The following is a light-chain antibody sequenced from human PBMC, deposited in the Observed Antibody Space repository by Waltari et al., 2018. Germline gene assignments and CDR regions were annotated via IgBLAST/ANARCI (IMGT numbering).Light chain of an antibody. J-gene: IGLJ2*01. Sequence: SYVLTQPPSVSVAPGKTPNIPGGGDNLASKLVHWYQTKPGQAPVAVVFDAGDRPSGIPDRISGSKSGNTATLTISRVEAGDEADYYCQVWDDDSDHVVFGGGTQLTVL. V-gene: IGLV3-21*03. CDR1: NLASKL. CDR2: DAG. CDR3: QVWDDDSDHVV.